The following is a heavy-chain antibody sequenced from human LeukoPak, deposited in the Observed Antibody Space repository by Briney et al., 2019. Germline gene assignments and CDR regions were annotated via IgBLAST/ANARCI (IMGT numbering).Heavy chain of an antibody. V-gene: IGHV3-30*04. D-gene: IGHD3-10*01. CDR3: ARGRSSMVRGYYYYYMDV. J-gene: IGHJ6*03. CDR2: ISYDGSNK. Sequence: GGSLRLSCAASGFTFSSYAMHWVRQAPGKGLEWVAVISYDGSNKYYADSVKGRFTISRDNSKNTLYLQMNSLRAEDTAVYYCARGRSSMVRGYYYYYMDVWGKGTTVTIS. CDR1: GFTFSSYA.